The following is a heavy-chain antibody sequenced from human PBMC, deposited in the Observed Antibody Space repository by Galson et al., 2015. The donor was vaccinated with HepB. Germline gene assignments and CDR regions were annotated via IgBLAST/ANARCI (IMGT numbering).Heavy chain of an antibody. CDR2: IHHTGSP. D-gene: IGHD7-27*01. CDR1: GDSISSDHW. CDR3: ARGHMLGMNDAFDI. Sequence: SEPLSLTCSVSGDSISSDHWWCWVRQPPGGGLEWIGEIHHTGSPSYNPSLDGRVSISVDGSRNQFSLNLKSVTAADTAVYYCARGHMLGMNDAFDIWGRGTMVSVSS. J-gene: IGHJ3*02. V-gene: IGHV4/OR15-8*01.